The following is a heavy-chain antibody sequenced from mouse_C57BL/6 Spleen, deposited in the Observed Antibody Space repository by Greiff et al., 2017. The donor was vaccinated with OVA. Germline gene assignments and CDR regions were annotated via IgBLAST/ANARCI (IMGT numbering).Heavy chain of an antibody. V-gene: IGHV1-76*01. J-gene: IGHJ2*01. CDR3: AREGIYPYFDY. CDR2: IYPGSGNT. Sequence: QVQLQQSGAELVRPGASVKLSCKASGYTFTDYYINWVKQRPGQGLEWIARIYPGSGNTYYNEKFKGKATLTAEKSSSTAYMQLSSLTSEDSAVYFCAREGIYPYFDYWGQGTTLTVSS. CDR1: GYTFTDYY. D-gene: IGHD1-1*01.